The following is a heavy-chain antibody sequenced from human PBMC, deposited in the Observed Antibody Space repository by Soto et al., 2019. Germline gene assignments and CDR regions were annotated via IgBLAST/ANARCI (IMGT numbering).Heavy chain of an antibody. J-gene: IGHJ3*02. D-gene: IGHD2-15*01. Sequence: TLSLTCTVSCGSISSVGYYWSWIRQHPGKGLEWIGYIYYSGSTYYNPSLKRRVTISVDTAKNQFSLKLSSVTAADTAVYYCARESGYCSGGSCYSAVAFDIWGQGTMGT. CDR2: IYYSGST. CDR3: ARESGYCSGGSCYSAVAFDI. CDR1: CGSISSVGYY. V-gene: IGHV4-31*03.